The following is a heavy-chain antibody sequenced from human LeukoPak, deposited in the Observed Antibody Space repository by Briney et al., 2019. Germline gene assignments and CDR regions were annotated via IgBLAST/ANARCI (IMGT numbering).Heavy chain of an antibody. CDR3: ARDDCSSTSCAKHSNWFDP. Sequence: PGGSLRLSCAASGFTFSSYEMNWVRQAPGRGLEWVSYISTSGSTIYYADSMKGRFTISRDNAKNSLYLQMNSLRAEDTAVYYCARDDCSSTSCAKHSNWFDPWGQGTLVTVSS. V-gene: IGHV3-48*03. J-gene: IGHJ5*02. CDR1: GFTFSSYE. CDR2: ISTSGSTI. D-gene: IGHD2-2*01.